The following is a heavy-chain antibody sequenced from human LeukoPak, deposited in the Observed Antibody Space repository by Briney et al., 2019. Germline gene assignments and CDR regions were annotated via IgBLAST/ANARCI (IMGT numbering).Heavy chain of an antibody. CDR1: GGTFSSYA. V-gene: IGHV1-69*13. D-gene: IGHD6-13*01. CDR3: ARGRSYSSSWYYFDY. CDR2: LIPIFGTA. Sequence: SVKVSCKASGGTFSSYAISWVRQAPGQGLEWMGGLIPIFGTANYAQKFQGRVTFTADESTSTAYMELSSLRSEDTAVYYCARGRSYSSSWYYFDYWGQGTLVTVSS. J-gene: IGHJ4*02.